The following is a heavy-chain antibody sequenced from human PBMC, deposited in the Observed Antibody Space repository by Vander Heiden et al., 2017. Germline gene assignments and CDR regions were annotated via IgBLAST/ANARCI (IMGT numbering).Heavy chain of an antibody. V-gene: IGHV5-51*03. Sequence: EVQLVQSGAEVKKPGESLKISCKGSGYSFTSYWIGWVRQMPGKGLEWMGIIYPGDSDTRYSPSFQGQGTISADKSISTAYLQWSSLKASDTAMYYCARASVQDNGGIVPPDAFDIWGQGTMVTVYS. CDR1: GYSFTSYW. CDR2: IYPGDSDT. J-gene: IGHJ3*02. D-gene: IGHD3-16*01. CDR3: ARASVQDNGGIVPPDAFDI.